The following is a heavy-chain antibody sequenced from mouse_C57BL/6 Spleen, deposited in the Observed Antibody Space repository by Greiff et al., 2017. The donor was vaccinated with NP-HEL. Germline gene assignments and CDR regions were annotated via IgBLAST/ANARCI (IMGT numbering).Heavy chain of an antibody. J-gene: IGHJ4*01. V-gene: IGHV1-61*01. Sequence: VKLLESGAELVRPGSSVKLSCKASGYTFTSYWMDWVKQRPGQGLEWIGNIYPSDSETHYNQKFKDKATLTVDKSSSTAYMQLSSLTSEDSAVYYCARKRVYDYDGYAMDYWGQGTSVTVSS. CDR3: ARKRVYDYDGYAMDY. D-gene: IGHD2-4*01. CDR2: IYPSDSET. CDR1: GYTFTSYW.